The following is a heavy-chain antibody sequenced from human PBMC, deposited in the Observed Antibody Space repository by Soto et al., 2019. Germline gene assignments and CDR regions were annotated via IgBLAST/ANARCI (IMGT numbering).Heavy chain of an antibody. D-gene: IGHD3-3*01. J-gene: IGHJ3*02. V-gene: IGHV3-66*01. CDR2: IYSGGNT. CDR1: GFTVSSNY. CDR3: AREVRVRGFAFDI. Sequence: GGSLRLSCAVSGFTVSSNYMNWVRQAPGKGLEWVSFIYSGGNTYYADSVKGRFTISRDNSKNMLYLQMNSLRVEDTAVYYCAREVRVRGFAFDIWGQGTMVTVS.